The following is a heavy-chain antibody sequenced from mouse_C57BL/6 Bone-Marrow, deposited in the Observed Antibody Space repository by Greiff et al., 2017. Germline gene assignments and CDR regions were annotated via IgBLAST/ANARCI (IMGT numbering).Heavy chain of an antibody. CDR3: ARLLRVFAY. CDR2: IYPGDGDT. J-gene: IGHJ3*01. D-gene: IGHD1-1*01. CDR1: GYAFSSSW. V-gene: IGHV1-82*01. Sequence: VKLMESGPELVKPGASVKISCKASGYAFSSSWMNWVKQRPGKGLEWIGRIYPGDGDTNYNGKFKGKATLTADKSSSTAYMQLSSLTSEDSAVYCCARLLRVFAYWGQGTLVTVSA.